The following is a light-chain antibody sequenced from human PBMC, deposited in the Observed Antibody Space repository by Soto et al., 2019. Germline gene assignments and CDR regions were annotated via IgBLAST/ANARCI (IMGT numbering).Light chain of an antibody. Sequence: QAVVTQEPSLTVSPGGTVTLTCASSTGAVTSGYYPNWFQQKPGQAPRPLIYSINNKHSRTPARFSGSLLGDKAALTLSGVQPEDEADYYCLLYYGGAQVFGGGTKLTVL. CDR2: SIN. V-gene: IGLV7-43*01. CDR3: LLYYGGAQV. J-gene: IGLJ3*02. CDR1: TGAVTSGYY.